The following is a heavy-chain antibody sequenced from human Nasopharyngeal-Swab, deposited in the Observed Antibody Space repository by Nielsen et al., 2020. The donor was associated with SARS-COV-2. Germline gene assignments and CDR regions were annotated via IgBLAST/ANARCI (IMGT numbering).Heavy chain of an antibody. CDR1: GFNFSSYW. CDR3: ARDVGIQWLSIYWYFDL. CDR2: IKQDGSEK. Sequence: GESLKISCAASGFNFSSYWMSWVRQAPGKGLEWVANIKQDGSEKYYVDSVKGRFTISRDNAKNSLYLQMNSLRAEDTAVYYCARDVGIQWLSIYWYFDLWGRGTLVTVSS. D-gene: IGHD3-22*01. V-gene: IGHV3-7*01. J-gene: IGHJ2*01.